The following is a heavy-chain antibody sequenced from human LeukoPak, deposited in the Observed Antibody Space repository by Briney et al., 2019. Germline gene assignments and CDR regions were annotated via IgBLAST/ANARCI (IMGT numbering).Heavy chain of an antibody. CDR2: INHSGST. CDR1: GGSFSGYY. V-gene: IGHV4-34*01. J-gene: IGHJ6*02. D-gene: IGHD5-12*01. Sequence: SETLSLTCAVYGGSFSGYYWSWIRQPPGKGLEWIGEINHSGSTNYNPSLKSRVTISVDTSKNQFSLKLSSVIAADTAVYYCARDHIVHYGMDVWGQGTTVTVSS. CDR3: ARDHIVHYGMDV.